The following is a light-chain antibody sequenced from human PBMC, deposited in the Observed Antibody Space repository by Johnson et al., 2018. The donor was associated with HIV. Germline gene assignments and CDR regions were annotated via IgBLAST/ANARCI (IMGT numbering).Light chain of an antibody. CDR1: SSNIGNNY. V-gene: IGLV1-51*02. CDR3: GTWDSSLSAYV. CDR2: ENN. J-gene: IGLJ1*01. Sequence: QSVLTQPPSVSAAPGQKVTISCSGSSSNIGNNYVSWYQQLPGTAPKVLIYENNKRPSGIPDRFSGSKSGTSATLGITGLQTRDEADYYCGTWDSSLSAYVFGTGTKVTVL.